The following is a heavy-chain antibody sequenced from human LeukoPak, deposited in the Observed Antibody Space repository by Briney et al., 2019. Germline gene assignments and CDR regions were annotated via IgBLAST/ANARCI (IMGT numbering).Heavy chain of an antibody. D-gene: IGHD1-26*01. CDR2: ISSSSSTI. J-gene: IGHJ3*02. Sequence: PGGSLRLSCAASGFTFSPYSMNWVRRAPGKGLEWVSYISSSSSTIYYADSVKGRFTISRDNAKNSLYLRMNSLRAEDTAVYYCARDSMGGTLWAFDIWGQGTMVTVSS. CDR3: ARDSMGGTLWAFDI. CDR1: GFTFSPYS. V-gene: IGHV3-48*01.